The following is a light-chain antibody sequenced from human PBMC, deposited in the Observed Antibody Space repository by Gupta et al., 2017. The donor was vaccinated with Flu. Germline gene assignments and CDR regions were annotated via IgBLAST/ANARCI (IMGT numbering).Light chain of an antibody. CDR3: GKWDRLIPGVV. CDR2: DNY. CDR1: SSNIGNNF. Sequence: KVTISCSGTSSNIGNNFVSWYQHLPGTVPKLLIYDNYKRPSEIPDRFSGSKSGTSATLDITGVQTGDEADYYCGKWDRLIPGVVFGGGTKLTVL. V-gene: IGLV1-51*01. J-gene: IGLJ3*02.